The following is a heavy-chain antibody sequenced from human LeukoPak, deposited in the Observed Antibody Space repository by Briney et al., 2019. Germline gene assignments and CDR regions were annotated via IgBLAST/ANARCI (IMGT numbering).Heavy chain of an antibody. V-gene: IGHV4-34*01. Sequence: SETLSLTCAVYGGSFSGYHWSWIRQSPGKGLEWIGEINHSESTNYNPSLKSRITISVDTSKNQFSLKLNSVTAADTAIYYCARVNLLGYCTDDVCPGGGLPFDYWGQGTLVTVSP. CDR2: INHSEST. CDR3: ARVNLLGYCTDDVCPGGGLPFDY. J-gene: IGHJ4*02. D-gene: IGHD2-8*01. CDR1: GGSFSGYH.